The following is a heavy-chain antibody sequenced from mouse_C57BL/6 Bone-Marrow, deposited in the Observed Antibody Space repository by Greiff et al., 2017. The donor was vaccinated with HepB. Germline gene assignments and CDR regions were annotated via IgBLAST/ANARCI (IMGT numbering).Heavy chain of an antibody. Sequence: QVHVKQSGAELVRPGTSVKVSCKASGYAFTNYLIEWVKQRPGQGLEWIGVINPGSGGTNYNEKFKGKATLTADKSSSTAYMQLSSLTSEDSAVYFCARSYGNSDYWYFDVWGTGTTVTVSS. CDR2: INPGSGGT. CDR3: ARSYGNSDYWYFDV. V-gene: IGHV1-54*01. D-gene: IGHD2-1*01. CDR1: GYAFTNYL. J-gene: IGHJ1*03.